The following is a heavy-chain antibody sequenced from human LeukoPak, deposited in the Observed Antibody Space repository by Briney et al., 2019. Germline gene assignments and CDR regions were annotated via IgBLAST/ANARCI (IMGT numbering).Heavy chain of an antibody. CDR3: ARHLGYSSGWYPPTDY. Sequence: PSETLSLTCTVSGGSISSYYWSWIRQPPGKGLEWIGYIYYGGSTNYDPSLKSRVTISVDTSKNQFSLKLSSVTAADTAVYYCARHLGYSSGWYPPTDYWGQGTLVTVSS. J-gene: IGHJ4*02. D-gene: IGHD6-19*01. CDR2: IYYGGST. V-gene: IGHV4-59*08. CDR1: GGSISSYY.